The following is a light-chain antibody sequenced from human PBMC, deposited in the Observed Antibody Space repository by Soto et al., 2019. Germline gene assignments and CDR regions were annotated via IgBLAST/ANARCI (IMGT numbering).Light chain of an antibody. CDR1: QSVSSN. CDR3: QQYNNWPWGT. CDR2: GAS. V-gene: IGKV3-15*01. Sequence: EIVMTQSPATLSVSPGERATLSCRASQSVSSNLAWYQQKPGQAPRLLIYGASTRATGIPARFSGSGSGTEYTHTISSLQSEDFAVYYCQQYNNWPWGTFGQGTKLEIK. J-gene: IGKJ2*01.